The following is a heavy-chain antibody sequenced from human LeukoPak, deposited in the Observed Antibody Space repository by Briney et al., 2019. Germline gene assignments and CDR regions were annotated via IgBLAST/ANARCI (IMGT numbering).Heavy chain of an antibody. CDR3: AKTPPQRIAAAGKGEY. CDR2: ISGSGGST. Sequence: GGSLRLSCAASGFTFSSYGMSWVRQAPGKGLEWVSAISGSGGSTYYADSVKGRFTISRDNSKNTLYLQMNSLRAEDTAVYYCAKTPPQRIAAAGKGEYWGQGTLVTVSS. CDR1: GFTFSSYG. V-gene: IGHV3-23*01. J-gene: IGHJ4*02. D-gene: IGHD6-13*01.